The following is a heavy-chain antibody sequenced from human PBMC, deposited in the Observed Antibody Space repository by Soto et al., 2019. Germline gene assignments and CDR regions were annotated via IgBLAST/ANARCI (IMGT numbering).Heavy chain of an antibody. D-gene: IGHD5-12*01. CDR3: ARDWTDSGCDWGVYYYYGMDV. CDR2: IYTSGST. J-gene: IGHJ6*02. Sequence: PSETLSLTCTVSGGSISSYYWSWIRQPAGKGLEWIGRIYTSGSTNYNPSLKSRVTMSVDTSKNQFSLKLSSVTAADTAVYYCARDWTDSGCDWGVYYYYGMDVWGQGTTVTVSS. V-gene: IGHV4-4*07. CDR1: GGSISSYY.